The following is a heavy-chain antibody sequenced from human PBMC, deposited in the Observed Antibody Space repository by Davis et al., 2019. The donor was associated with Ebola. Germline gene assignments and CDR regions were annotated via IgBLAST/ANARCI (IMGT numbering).Heavy chain of an antibody. CDR1: GYRFPSYW. Sequence: GSLRLSCKGSGYRFPSYWIGWVRQMPGKGLEWMGIIYPGDSDTRYSPSFQGQVIISADESISTAYLQWNTLQASDTAVYYCARLYGPGHYLNWYFNLWGRGTLVTVSS. CDR2: IYPGDSDT. J-gene: IGHJ2*01. D-gene: IGHD3-10*01. CDR3: ARLYGPGHYLNWYFNL. V-gene: IGHV5-51*01.